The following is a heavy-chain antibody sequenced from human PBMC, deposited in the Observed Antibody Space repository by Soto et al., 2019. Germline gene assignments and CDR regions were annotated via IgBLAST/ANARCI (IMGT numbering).Heavy chain of an antibody. V-gene: IGHV3-66*01. CDR3: ARDANYDILTGYYSGDY. CDR1: GFTVSSNY. J-gene: IGHJ4*02. Sequence: GSLRLSCAASGFTVSSNYMSWVRQAPGKGLEWVSVIYSGGSTYYADSVKGRFTISRDNSKNTLYLQMNSLRAEDTAVYYCARDANYDILTGYYSGDYWGQGTLVTVSS. D-gene: IGHD3-9*01. CDR2: IYSGGST.